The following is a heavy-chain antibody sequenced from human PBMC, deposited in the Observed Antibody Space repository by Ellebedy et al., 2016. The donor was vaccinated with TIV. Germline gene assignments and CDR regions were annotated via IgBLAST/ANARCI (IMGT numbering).Heavy chain of an antibody. V-gene: IGHV1-3*01. J-gene: IGHJ6*02. CDR3: ARGPYCSSTSCIAMDV. CDR1: GYTFTSYA. CDR2: INAGNGNT. D-gene: IGHD2-2*01. Sequence: ASVKVSXXASGYTFTSYAMHWVRQAPGQRLEWMGWINAGNGNTKYSQKFQGRVTITRDTSASTAYMELSSLRSEDTAVYYCARGPYCSSTSCIAMDVWGQGTTVTVSS.